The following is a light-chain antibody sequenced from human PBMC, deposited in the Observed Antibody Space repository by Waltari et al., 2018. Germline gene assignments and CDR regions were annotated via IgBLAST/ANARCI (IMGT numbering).Light chain of an antibody. V-gene: IGLV2-23*01. CDR2: DAT. J-gene: IGLJ1*01. CDR3: CSYAGSSTYV. Sequence: QSALRQPASVSGPPEGSITISCNGTRSDLGSYNLVSWYQQAPGKAPKLIIYDATERPSGVSSRFSGSKSGNTASLTISGLQAEDEADYYCCSYAGSSTYVFGSGTTVTVL. CDR1: RSDLGSYNL.